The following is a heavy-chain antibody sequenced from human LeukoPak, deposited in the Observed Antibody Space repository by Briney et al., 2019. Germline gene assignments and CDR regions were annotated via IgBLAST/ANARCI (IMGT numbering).Heavy chain of an antibody. D-gene: IGHD3-22*01. V-gene: IGHV4-59*01. J-gene: IGHJ4*02. Sequence: PSETLSLTCTVSGGSISSYYWSWIRQPPGKGLEWIGYIYYSGSTNYNPSLKSRVTISVDTSKHQFSLKLSSVTAADTAVYYCARVNYDSSGYSYYFTTGAREPWSPSP. CDR1: GGSISSYY. CDR3: ARVNYDSSGYSYYFTT. CDR2: IYYSGST.